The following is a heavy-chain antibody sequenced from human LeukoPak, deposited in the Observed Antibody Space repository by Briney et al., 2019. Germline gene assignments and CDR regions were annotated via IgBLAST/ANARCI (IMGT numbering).Heavy chain of an antibody. CDR1: GYTLNELS. V-gene: IGHV1-24*01. D-gene: IGHD6-13*01. CDR3: ATAGIGSYDAFDI. CDR2: FDPEDGET. J-gene: IGHJ3*02. Sequence: ASVKVSCKVSGYTLNELSMHGVRQAPGKGLEWMGGFDPEDGETIYAQKFQGRVTMTEDTSTDTAYMELSSLRSEDTAVYYCATAGIGSYDAFDIWGQGTMVTVSS.